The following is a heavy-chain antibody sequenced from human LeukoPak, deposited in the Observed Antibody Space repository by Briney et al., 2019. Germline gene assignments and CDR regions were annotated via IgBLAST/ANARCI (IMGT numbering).Heavy chain of an antibody. Sequence: GGSLRLSCAASGFSVNNLYMSWVRQAPGKGLEWVSVVYSGDRTYYADSVKGRFTISRDTSKNTVYLQMNSLRPEETAVYYCARDGEYSYGYGFDYLGQGTLVTVSS. D-gene: IGHD5-18*01. CDR2: VYSGDRT. CDR3: ARDGEYSYGYGFDY. J-gene: IGHJ4*02. CDR1: GFSVNNLY. V-gene: IGHV3-66*01.